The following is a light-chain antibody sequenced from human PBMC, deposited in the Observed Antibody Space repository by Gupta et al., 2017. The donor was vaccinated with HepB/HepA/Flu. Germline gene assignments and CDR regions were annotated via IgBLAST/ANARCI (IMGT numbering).Light chain of an antibody. CDR3: QQRSSWPELS. J-gene: IGKJ4*01. V-gene: IGKV3-11*01. Sequence: EIVLTQSPATLSLSPGERATLSCRASQSVSSYLAWYQQKPGQAPRLLIYDASNRATGIPARFSGSGSGTDFTLTISSREPEDFAIYYCQQRSSWPELSFGGGTKVEIK. CDR2: DAS. CDR1: QSVSSY.